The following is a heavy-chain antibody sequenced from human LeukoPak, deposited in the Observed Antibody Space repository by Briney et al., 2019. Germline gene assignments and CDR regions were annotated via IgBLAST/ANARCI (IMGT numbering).Heavy chain of an antibody. J-gene: IGHJ4*02. CDR2: ISSSSVTI. D-gene: IGHD6-19*01. V-gene: IGHV3-48*01. Sequence: PGGSLRLSCAASGFTFSTYSMNWVRQAPGKGLEWVSYISSSSVTIYYADSVKGRFTISRDNAKNSLCLQMNSLRAEDTAVYYCARGGLSSAASFDYWGQGTLVTVSS. CDR3: ARGGLSSAASFDY. CDR1: GFTFSTYS.